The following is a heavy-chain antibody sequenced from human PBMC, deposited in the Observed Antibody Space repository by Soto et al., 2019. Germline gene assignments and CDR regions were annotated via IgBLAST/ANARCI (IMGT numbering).Heavy chain of an antibody. CDR2: IIPIPGIA. CDR1: GGTFSSYT. CDR3: ARDPGGNSVYWFGP. Sequence: QVQLVQSGAEVKKPGSSVKVSCKASGGTFSSYTISWVRQAPGQGLEWMGRIIPIPGIATYAQKCQGRVTINADKSTSTAYVELSRLRSEDTAVYYCARDPGGNSVYWFGPWGQGTLVTVSS. V-gene: IGHV1-69*08. J-gene: IGHJ5*02. D-gene: IGHD2-21*02.